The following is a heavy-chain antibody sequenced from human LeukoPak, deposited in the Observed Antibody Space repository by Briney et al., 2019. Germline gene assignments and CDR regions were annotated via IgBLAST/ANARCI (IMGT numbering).Heavy chain of an antibody. D-gene: IGHD3-10*01. Sequence: ASVKVSCKASGYTFTGYAMHWVRQAPGQRLEWMGWTNAGNGNTKYSQKFQGRVTITRDTSASTAYMELSSLRSEDTAVYYCASLGGSGTFDYWGREPWSPSPQ. CDR1: GYTFTGYA. V-gene: IGHV1-3*01. CDR2: TNAGNGNT. CDR3: ASLGGSGTFDY. J-gene: IGHJ4*02.